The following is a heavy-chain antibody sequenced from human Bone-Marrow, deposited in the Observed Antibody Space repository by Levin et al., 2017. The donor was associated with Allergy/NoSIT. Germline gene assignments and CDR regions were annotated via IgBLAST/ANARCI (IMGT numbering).Heavy chain of an antibody. Sequence: SETLSLTCAVYGGSFSGYYWSWIRQPPGKGLEWIGEINHSGSTNYNPSLKSRVTISVDTSKNQFSLKLSSVTAADTAVYYCARKTAWFGELLHDWFDPWGQGTLVTVSS. CDR2: INHSGST. J-gene: IGHJ5*02. V-gene: IGHV4-34*01. CDR1: GGSFSGYY. D-gene: IGHD3-10*01. CDR3: ARKTAWFGELLHDWFDP.